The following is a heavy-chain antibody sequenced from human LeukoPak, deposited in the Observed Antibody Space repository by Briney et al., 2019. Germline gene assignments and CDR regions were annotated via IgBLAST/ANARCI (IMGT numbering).Heavy chain of an antibody. D-gene: IGHD4-11*01. Sequence: GGSLSLSCAASGWTFSHYDMHWVRQAPGRGLEWVAVIWNDGSNKYYPDSVKGRFTLFRDNYQNTVDMLMTGMRAEHTAVYYCAKDAQRGFAYSASRECWGQGALVAASS. CDR2: IWNDGSNK. J-gene: IGHJ4*02. CDR1: GWTFSHYD. V-gene: IGHV3-33*06. CDR3: AKDAQRGFAYSASREC.